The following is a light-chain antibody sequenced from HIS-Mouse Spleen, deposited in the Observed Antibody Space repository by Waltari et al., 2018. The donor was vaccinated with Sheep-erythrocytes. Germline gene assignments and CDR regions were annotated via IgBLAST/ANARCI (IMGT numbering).Light chain of an antibody. J-gene: IGLJ1*01. CDR1: SSDVGGYTY. CDR2: EVS. CDR3: CSYAGSYNHV. V-gene: IGLV2-11*01. Sequence: QSALTQPRSVSGSPGQSVTISCTGTSSDVGGYTYVPWYQQHPGKAPKLMIYEVSKRPSGVPDRFSGSKSGNTASLTISGLQAEDEADYYCCSYAGSYNHVFATGTKVTVL.